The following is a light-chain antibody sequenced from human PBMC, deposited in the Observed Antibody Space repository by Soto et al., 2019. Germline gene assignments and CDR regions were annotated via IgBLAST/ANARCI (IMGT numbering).Light chain of an antibody. J-gene: IGLJ1*01. CDR2: ANG. V-gene: IGLV2-14*03. CDR3: QSYDRSLSGYV. CDR1: SSDVGGYDY. Sequence: QSALTQPASVSGSPGQSITISCTGTSSDVGGYDYVSWYQQRPGKAPKLLIYANGNRPSGVPDRFSGSKSGTSASLAITGLQAEDEADYYCQSYDRSLSGYVLGTGTKVTVL.